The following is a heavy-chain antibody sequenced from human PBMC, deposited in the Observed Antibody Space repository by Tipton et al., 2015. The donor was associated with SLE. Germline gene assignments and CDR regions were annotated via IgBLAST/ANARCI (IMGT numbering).Heavy chain of an antibody. CDR2: INHGGST. Sequence: TLSLTCAVYGGSFSGYSWSWIRQTPGKGLEWIGEINHGGSTNYNPSLKSRVTISLDTSKNQFSLKLSSVTAADTAVYYCARDGDGSDFWGQGTLVTVS. CDR3: ARDGDGSDF. CDR1: GGSFSGYS. V-gene: IGHV4-34*01. J-gene: IGHJ4*02. D-gene: IGHD6-25*01.